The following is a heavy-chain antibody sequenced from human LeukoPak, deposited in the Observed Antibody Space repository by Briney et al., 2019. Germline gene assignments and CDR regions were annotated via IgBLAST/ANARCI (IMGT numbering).Heavy chain of an antibody. CDR1: GFLFSDFIDHP. Sequence: GGSLRLSCADSGFLFSDFIDHPLVWVRQAPGKGLEWVSYISSSSTSISYADSVRGRFSISRDNAQRSLYLHVNSLRDEDTAVYYCAREFSVVGNFDYWGQGTLVIVSS. CDR2: ISSSSTSI. D-gene: IGHD2-21*01. V-gene: IGHV3-21*01. J-gene: IGHJ4*02. CDR3: AREFSVVGNFDY.